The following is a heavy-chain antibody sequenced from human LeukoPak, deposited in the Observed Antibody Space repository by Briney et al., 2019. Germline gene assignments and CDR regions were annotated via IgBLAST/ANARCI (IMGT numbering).Heavy chain of an antibody. V-gene: IGHV1-2*02. CDR1: GYTFTGYY. J-gene: IGHJ5*02. CDR3: ARVGPLRFLEWLSHRRNWFDP. D-gene: IGHD3-3*01. Sequence: GASVKVSCKASGYTFTGYYMHWVRQAPGQGLEWMGWINPNSGGTNYAQKFQGRVTMTRDTSISTAYMELSRLRSDDTAVYYCARVGPLRFLEWLSHRRNWFDPWGQGTLVTVSS. CDR2: INPNSGGT.